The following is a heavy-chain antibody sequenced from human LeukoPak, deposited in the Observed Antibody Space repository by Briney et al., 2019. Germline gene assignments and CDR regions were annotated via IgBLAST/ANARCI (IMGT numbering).Heavy chain of an antibody. J-gene: IGHJ4*02. CDR1: GYTFTSYD. CDR3: ARDSTFCSSTSCYPDY. D-gene: IGHD2-2*01. Sequence: EASVKFSCKASGYTFTSYDINWVRQATGQGLEWMGWMNPNSGNTGYAQKFQGRVTMTRDTSTSTVYMELSSLRSEDTAVYYCARDSTFCSSTSCYPDYWGQGTLVTVSS. CDR2: MNPNSGNT. V-gene: IGHV1-8*01.